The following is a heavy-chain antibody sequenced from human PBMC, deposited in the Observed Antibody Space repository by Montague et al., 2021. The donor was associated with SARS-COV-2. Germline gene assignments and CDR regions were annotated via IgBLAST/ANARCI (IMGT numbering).Heavy chain of an antibody. CDR1: GGSFSGYY. Sequence: SETLSLTSAVYGGSFSGYYWNWIRQPPGKGLEWIGEINHSGSTNXNPSLKSRVTISVDTSKNQFSLKLSSVTAADTAVYYCVVVPLGPRGRGFDYWGQGTLVTVSS. CDR3: VVVPLGPRGRGFDY. CDR2: INHSGST. J-gene: IGHJ4*02. D-gene: IGHD2-15*01. V-gene: IGHV4-34*01.